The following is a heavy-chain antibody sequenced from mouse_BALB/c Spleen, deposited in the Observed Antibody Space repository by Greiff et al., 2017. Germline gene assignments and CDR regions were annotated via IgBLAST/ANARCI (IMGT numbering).Heavy chain of an antibody. CDR2: ISYSGST. CDR1: GDSITSGY. D-gene: IGHD2-10*01. J-gene: IGHJ2*01. Sequence: DVKLQESGPSLVKPSQTLSLTCSVTGDSITSGYWNWIRKSPGKKLEYMGYISYSGSTYYNSSLKNRISITRYTSKNQYYLQLNSVTTEDTATYYCARFPCYGNLSFDYWGQGTTLTVSS. CDR3: ARFPCYGNLSFDY. V-gene: IGHV3-8*02.